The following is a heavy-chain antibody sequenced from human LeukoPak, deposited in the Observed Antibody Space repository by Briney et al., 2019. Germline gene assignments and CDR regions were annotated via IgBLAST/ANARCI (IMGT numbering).Heavy chain of an antibody. CDR3: ARDTSPDDAFDI. CDR1: GYTFTGYY. J-gene: IGHJ3*02. V-gene: IGHV1-2*02. Sequence: GASVKVSCKASGYTFTGYYMHWVRQAPGQGLEWMGWINPNSGGTNYAQKLQGRVTMTTDTSTSTAYMELRSLRSDDTAVYYCARDTSPDDAFDIWGQGTMVTVSS. CDR2: INPNSGGT.